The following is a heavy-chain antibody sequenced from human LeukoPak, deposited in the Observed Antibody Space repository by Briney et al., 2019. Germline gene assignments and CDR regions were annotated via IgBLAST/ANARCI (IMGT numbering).Heavy chain of an antibody. V-gene: IGHV4-59*08. CDR3: ARRLPATAGGLGAFDS. D-gene: IGHD3-16*01. Sequence: PSETLSLTCTVSGGSISSYYWSWIRQPPGKGLEWIGYIYYSGSTNYNPSLKSRVTISVDTSKNQFSLKLNSVTAADTAVYYCARRLPATAGGLGAFDSWGQGTPVTVSS. CDR1: GGSISSYY. CDR2: IYYSGST. J-gene: IGHJ4*02.